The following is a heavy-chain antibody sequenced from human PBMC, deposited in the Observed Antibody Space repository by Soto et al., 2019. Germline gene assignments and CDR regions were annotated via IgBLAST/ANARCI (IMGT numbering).Heavy chain of an antibody. D-gene: IGHD7-27*01. V-gene: IGHV4-39*02. Sequence: SETLSLTCTVSGGSISSSSYYWGWIRQPPGKGLEWIGSIYYSGSTYYNPSLKSRVTISVDTSKNQFSLKLSSVTAADTAVYYCARDELTGECLWGRGTLVTVSS. J-gene: IGHJ2*01. CDR3: ARDELTGECL. CDR2: IYYSGST. CDR1: GGSISSSSYY.